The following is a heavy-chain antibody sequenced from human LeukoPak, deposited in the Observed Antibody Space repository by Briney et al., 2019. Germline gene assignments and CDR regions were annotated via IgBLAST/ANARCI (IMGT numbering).Heavy chain of an antibody. D-gene: IGHD3-10*01. V-gene: IGHV4-61*02. CDR3: ARGGVFVLWFGELLQKNNWFDP. CDR1: GGSISSDTKF. Sequence: SETLSLTCTVSGGSISSDTKFWSWIRQPAGKGLEWIGRISSAGRTDYNPSLKSRVTISVDTSKNQFSLKLSSVTAADTAVYYCARGGVFVLWFGELLQKNNWFDPWGQGTLVTVSS. J-gene: IGHJ5*02. CDR2: ISSAGRT.